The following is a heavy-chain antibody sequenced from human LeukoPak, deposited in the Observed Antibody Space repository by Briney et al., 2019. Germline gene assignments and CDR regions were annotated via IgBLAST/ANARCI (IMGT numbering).Heavy chain of an antibody. CDR1: GFTFSNYD. J-gene: IGHJ3*02. CDR2: ISSNSRNI. V-gene: IGHV3-21*01. D-gene: IGHD1-26*01. CDR3: SRGNKWEEYAFDI. Sequence: GGSLRLSCVASGFTFSNYDINWVRQAPGKGLEWVSSISSNSRNIYYADSVKGRFTISRDNAKNSLYLQMNSLRAEDTAMYYCSRGNKWEEYAFDIWGQGTMVTVSS.